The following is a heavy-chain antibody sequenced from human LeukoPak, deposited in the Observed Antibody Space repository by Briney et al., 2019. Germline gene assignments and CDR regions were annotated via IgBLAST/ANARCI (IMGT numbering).Heavy chain of an antibody. V-gene: IGHV4-59*12. J-gene: IGHJ6*02. CDR3: ARAPGGVHYYYYGMDV. CDR2: IYYSGST. CDR1: GGSISSYY. D-gene: IGHD3-10*01. Sequence: SETLSLTCTVSGGSISSYYWSWIRQPPGKGLEWIGFIYYSGSTNYSPSLKSRVTISVDTSKNQFSLKLSSVTAADTAVYYCARAPGGVHYYYYGMDVWGQGTTVTVSS.